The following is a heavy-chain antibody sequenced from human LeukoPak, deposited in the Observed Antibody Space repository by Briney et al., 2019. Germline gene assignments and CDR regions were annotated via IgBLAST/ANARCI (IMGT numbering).Heavy chain of an antibody. CDR2: ISYDGSNK. J-gene: IGHJ4*02. V-gene: IGHV3-30-3*01. D-gene: IGHD2-2*02. Sequence: GRSLRLSCAASGFTFSSYAMHWVRQAPGKGLEWVAVISYDGSNKYYADSVKGRFTISRDNSKNTLYLQMNSLRAEDTAVYYCARAGDIVVVPAAIFLGDYFDYWGQGTQVTASS. CDR3: ARAGDIVVVPAAIFLGDYFDY. CDR1: GFTFSSYA.